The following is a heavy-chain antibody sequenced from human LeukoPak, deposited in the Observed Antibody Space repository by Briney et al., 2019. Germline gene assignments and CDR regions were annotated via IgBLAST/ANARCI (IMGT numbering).Heavy chain of an antibody. D-gene: IGHD4-23*01. CDR2: IRNNGATT. V-gene: IGHV3-23*01. Sequence: QTGGSLRLSCAASGFTFSNYAMTWVRQAPGKGLEWVSTIRNNGATTDYADSVKGRFTISRDDSKNTLYLQMNSLRAEDTAVYYCARAPTVVMKPYDYWGQGTLVTVSS. CDR3: ARAPTVVMKPYDY. J-gene: IGHJ4*02. CDR1: GFTFSNYA.